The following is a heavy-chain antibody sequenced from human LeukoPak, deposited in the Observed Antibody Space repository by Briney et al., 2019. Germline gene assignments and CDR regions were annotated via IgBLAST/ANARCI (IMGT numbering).Heavy chain of an antibody. Sequence: GGTLRLYCAASGFTCSSYAMHWVRPAPGKGLEWVAVISYDGSNKYYADSVKGRFTISRDNSKNTLYLQMNSLRAEDTAVYYCAREIVVPAANSGLDYWGQGTLVTVSS. D-gene: IGHD2-2*01. J-gene: IGHJ4*02. CDR3: AREIVVPAANSGLDY. CDR2: ISYDGSNK. CDR1: GFTCSSYA. V-gene: IGHV3-30*04.